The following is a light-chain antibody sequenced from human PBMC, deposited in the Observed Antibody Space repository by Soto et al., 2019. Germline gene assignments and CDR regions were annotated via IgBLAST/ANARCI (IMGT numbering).Light chain of an antibody. CDR1: GSNIGTFY. CDR2: ANN. J-gene: IGLJ2*01. CDR3: TAWDDNLSAVV. Sequence: QSVLTQSPSTSATPGQWVSISCSGGGSNIGTFYVSWYQHVPGTAPRLLIYANNQRPSGVPDRFSGSKSGTSASLAISGLRSEDEAYYYCTAWDDNLSAVVFGGGTKVTVL. V-gene: IGLV1-47*02.